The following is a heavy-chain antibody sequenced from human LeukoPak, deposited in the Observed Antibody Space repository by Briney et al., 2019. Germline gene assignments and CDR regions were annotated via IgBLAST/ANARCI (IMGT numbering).Heavy chain of an antibody. CDR2: IYYSGST. J-gene: IGHJ5*02. V-gene: IGHV4-31*03. CDR1: GGSISSGGYY. D-gene: IGHD3-22*01. Sequence: SQTLSLTCTVSGGSISSGGYYWSWTRLHPGKGLEWIGYIYYSGSTYYNPSLKSRVTISVDTSKNQFSLKLSSVTAADTAVYYCARDSYYYDSSGGFDPWGQGTLVTVSS. CDR3: ARDSYYYDSSGGFDP.